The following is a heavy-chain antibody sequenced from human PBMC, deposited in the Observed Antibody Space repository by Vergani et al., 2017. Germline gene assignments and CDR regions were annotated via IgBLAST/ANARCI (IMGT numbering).Heavy chain of an antibody. CDR1: GYTFTSYG. D-gene: IGHD3-16*01. CDR3: ARIYVWGTFDSFDI. J-gene: IGHJ3*02. CDR2: ISAYNGNT. V-gene: IGHV1-18*01. Sequence: QVQLVQSGAEVKKPGASVKVSCKASGYTFTSYGISWVRQAPGPGLEWMGWISAYNGNTNYAQKLQVRVTMTTDTYPSTAYMELRSLGSDDTAVYYCARIYVWGTFDSFDIWGQGTMVTVSS.